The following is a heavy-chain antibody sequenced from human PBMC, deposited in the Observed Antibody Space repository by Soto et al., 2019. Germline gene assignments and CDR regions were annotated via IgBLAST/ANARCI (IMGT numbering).Heavy chain of an antibody. Sequence: SETLSLTCAVSGGSISSSNWWSWVRQPPGKGLEWIGEIYHSGSTNYNPSLKSRVTISVDKSKNQFSLKLSSVTAADTAVYYCARVKDCISTSCYNWFDPWGQGTLVTVSS. V-gene: IGHV4-4*02. D-gene: IGHD2-2*01. CDR2: IYHSGST. CDR1: GGSISSSNW. J-gene: IGHJ5*02. CDR3: ARVKDCISTSCYNWFDP.